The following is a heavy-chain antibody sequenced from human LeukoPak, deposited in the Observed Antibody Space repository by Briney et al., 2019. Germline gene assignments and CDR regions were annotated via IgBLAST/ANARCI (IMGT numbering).Heavy chain of an antibody. V-gene: IGHV3-30-3*01. CDR3: ARGASGSGWPY. Sequence: SCKASGFTFSSYSMHWVRQAPGKGLEWVAFISYDETIKYYADSVEGRFTISRDISKNTLYLQMNSLIVEDTAVYYCARGASGSGWPYWGQGTLVTVSS. CDR2: ISYDETIK. CDR1: GFTFSSYS. D-gene: IGHD6-19*01. J-gene: IGHJ4*02.